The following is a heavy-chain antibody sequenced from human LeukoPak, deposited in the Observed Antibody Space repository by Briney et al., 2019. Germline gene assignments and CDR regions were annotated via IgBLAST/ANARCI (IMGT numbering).Heavy chain of an antibody. V-gene: IGHV1-69*13. CDR3: ARVLGAGDSSGHLGFDY. D-gene: IGHD3-22*01. CDR1: GGTFSSYA. J-gene: IGHJ4*02. Sequence: ASVKVSCKASGGTFSSYAISWVRQAPGQGLEWMGGIIPIFGTANYAQKFQGRVTITADESTSTAYMELSSLRSEDTAVYYCARVLGAGDSSGHLGFDYWGQGTLVTVSS. CDR2: IIPIFGTA.